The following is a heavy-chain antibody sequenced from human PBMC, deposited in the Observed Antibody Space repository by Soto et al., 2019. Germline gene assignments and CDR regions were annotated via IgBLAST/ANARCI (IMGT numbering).Heavy chain of an antibody. CDR1: GFTFSNYA. CDR2: ISGSGGTT. Sequence: EVQLLESGGGLVQPGGSLRLSCAASGFTFSNYAMSWVRQAPGKGLEWVSDISGSGGTTYYADSVKGRFTISRDNSKNTLYLQMNSLRAEDTAVYYCAASYCSGGSCYSSSHYYYYYMDVWGTGTTVTVSS. CDR3: AASYCSGGSCYSSSHYYYYYMDV. D-gene: IGHD2-15*01. V-gene: IGHV3-23*01. J-gene: IGHJ6*03.